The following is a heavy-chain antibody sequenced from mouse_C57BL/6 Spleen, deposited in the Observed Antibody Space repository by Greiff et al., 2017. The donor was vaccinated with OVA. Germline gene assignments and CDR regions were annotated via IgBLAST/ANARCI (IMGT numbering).Heavy chain of an antibody. Sequence: QVQLQQSGPELVKPGASVKLSCKASGYTFTGYCMNWVKQSPGRSLEWIGMINPNSGGTRYNQKFKGKATLTVDKPSSTAYMQLSSLTSEDSAVYYCARRGSYFDDWGQGTTLTVSS. J-gene: IGHJ2*01. CDR1: GYTFTGYC. CDR2: INPNSGGT. V-gene: IGHV1-62-3*01. CDR3: ARRGSYFDD.